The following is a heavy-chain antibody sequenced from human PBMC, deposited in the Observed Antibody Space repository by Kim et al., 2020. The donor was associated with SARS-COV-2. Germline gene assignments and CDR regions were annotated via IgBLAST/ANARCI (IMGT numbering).Heavy chain of an antibody. D-gene: IGHD3-16*01. CDR2: T. V-gene: IGHV3-23*01. J-gene: IGHJ4*02. CDR3: AKAFGYLWMIAN. Sequence: TYYADSVKGRLTISRDNSKRTIYLQMDGLRVDDTATYYCAKAFGYLWMIANWGQGTLVTFSS.